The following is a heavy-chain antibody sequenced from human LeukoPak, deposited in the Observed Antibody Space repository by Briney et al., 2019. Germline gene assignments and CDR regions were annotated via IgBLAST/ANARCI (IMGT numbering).Heavy chain of an antibody. V-gene: IGHV1-18*01. CDR1: GYTFTSYD. D-gene: IGHD6-19*01. CDR3: ARDLSVAVAGTTGGY. Sequence: ASVKVSCKASGYTFTSYDINWVRQATGQGLEWMGWISAYNGNTNYAQRLQGRVTMTTDTSTSTAYMELRSLRSDDTAVYYCARDLSVAVAGTTGGYWGQGTLVTVSS. J-gene: IGHJ4*02. CDR2: ISAYNGNT.